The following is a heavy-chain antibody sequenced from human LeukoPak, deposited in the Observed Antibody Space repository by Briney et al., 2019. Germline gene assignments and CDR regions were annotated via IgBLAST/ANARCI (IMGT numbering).Heavy chain of an antibody. CDR2: VSSGGGL. Sequence: GGSLRLSCAAYGFTFNDYYMSWIRQAPGKGLEWVSRVSSGGGLYYADSVKGRFTISRDNSKNTVSLQMNSLGPEETAIYYCAKESAALWGEGTLVTVSS. J-gene: IGHJ4*02. CDR3: AKESAAL. CDR1: GFTFNDYY. V-gene: IGHV3-11*01. D-gene: IGHD2-15*01.